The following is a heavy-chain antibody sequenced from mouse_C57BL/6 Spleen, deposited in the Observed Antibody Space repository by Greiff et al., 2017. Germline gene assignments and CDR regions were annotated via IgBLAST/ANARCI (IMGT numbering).Heavy chain of an antibody. J-gene: IGHJ2*01. CDR2: INPNNGGT. CDR1: GYTFTDYN. CDR3: AREAYDYDTGHYFDY. V-gene: IGHV1-18*01. D-gene: IGHD2-4*01. Sequence: EVQLVESGPELVKPGASVKIPCKASGYTFTDYNMDWVKQSHGKSLEWIGDINPNNGGTIYNQKFKGKATLTVDKSSSTAYMELRSLTSEDTAVYYCAREAYDYDTGHYFDYWGQGTTLTVSS.